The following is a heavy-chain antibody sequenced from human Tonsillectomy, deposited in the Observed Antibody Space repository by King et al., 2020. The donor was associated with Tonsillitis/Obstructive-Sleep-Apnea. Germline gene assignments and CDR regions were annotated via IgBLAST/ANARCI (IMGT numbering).Heavy chain of an antibody. CDR1: GGSISSYY. J-gene: IGHJ4*02. D-gene: IGHD3-16*01. CDR3: AREGVNYLDY. CDR2: IDYSGST. Sequence: QLQESGPGLVKPSETLSLTCTVSGGSISSYYWSWIRQPPGKGLEWIGYIDYSGSTNYNPSLKSRVTISVDTSKNQFSLRLSSVTAADTAVYYCAREGVNYLDYWGQGTLVTVSS. V-gene: IGHV4-59*12.